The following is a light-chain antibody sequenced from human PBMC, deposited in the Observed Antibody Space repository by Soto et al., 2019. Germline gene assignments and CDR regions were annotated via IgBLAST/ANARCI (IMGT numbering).Light chain of an antibody. V-gene: IGKV1-12*01. CDR1: QDILIW. J-gene: IGKJ3*01. CDR3: QQANTFPIT. Sequence: DIQMTQSPSSVSASVGDTVTITCRASQDILIWLAWYQQKPGEAPRLLIYASSNLQSGVPSRFSGSRSGTDFTLTISSLQPEDFATYYCQQANTFPITFAPGPRLDIK. CDR2: ASS.